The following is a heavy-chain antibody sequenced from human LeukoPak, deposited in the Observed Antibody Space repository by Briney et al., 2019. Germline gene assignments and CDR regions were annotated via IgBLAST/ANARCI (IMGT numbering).Heavy chain of an antibody. CDR2: IIPILGIA. J-gene: IGHJ4*02. CDR3: ARVRDTPHWYFGY. CDR1: GGTFSSYA. V-gene: IGHV1-69*04. D-gene: IGHD2-15*01. Sequence: SVTVSCKASGGTFSSYAISWVRQAPGQGLEWMGRIIPILGIANYAQKFQGRVTITADKSTSTAYMELSSLRSEDTAVYYCARVRDTPHWYFGYWGQGTLVTVSS.